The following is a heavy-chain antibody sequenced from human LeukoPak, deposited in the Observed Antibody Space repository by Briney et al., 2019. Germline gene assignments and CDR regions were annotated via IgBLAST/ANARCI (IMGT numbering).Heavy chain of an antibody. CDR1: GGSISSYY. CDR2: IYYSGST. V-gene: IGHV4-59*01. D-gene: IGHD3-16*01. Sequence: SSETVSLTCTVSGGSISSYYWSWIRQPPGKGLEWIGYIYYSGSTNYNPSLKSRVTISVDTSKNQFSLKLSSVTAADTAVYYCARETSQKGAHYMDVWGKGTTITISS. CDR3: ARETSQKGAHYMDV. J-gene: IGHJ6*03.